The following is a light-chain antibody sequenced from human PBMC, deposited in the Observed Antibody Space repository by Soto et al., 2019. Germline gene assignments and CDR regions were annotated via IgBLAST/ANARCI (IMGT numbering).Light chain of an antibody. CDR3: QQYNDWPRT. CDR1: QSVRSN. Sequence: EIVMTQSPATLSVSPGERFSLSCRASQSVRSNLGWYQQKPGQAPRLLIYGASTRATGIPARFSGSGSGAYFTLTISSLQSEDFVVYYCQQYNDWPRTFGQGTKVDIK. J-gene: IGKJ1*01. V-gene: IGKV3-15*01. CDR2: GAS.